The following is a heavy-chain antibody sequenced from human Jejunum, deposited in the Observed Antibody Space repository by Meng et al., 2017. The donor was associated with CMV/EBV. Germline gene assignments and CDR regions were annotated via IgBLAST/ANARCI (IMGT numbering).Heavy chain of an antibody. CDR3: TRGGED. CDR2: TYSGGTA. Sequence: VRVMQSGGGLIQPGGSLRLSCAASGFIVNSNYMGWVRQAPGKGLEWVSITYSGGTAYYSDSVKGRFSISGDNSKNTLYLQMNNLRVEDTAVYYCTRGGEDWGQGTLVTVSS. CDR1: GFIVNSNY. J-gene: IGHJ4*02. V-gene: IGHV3-53*01.